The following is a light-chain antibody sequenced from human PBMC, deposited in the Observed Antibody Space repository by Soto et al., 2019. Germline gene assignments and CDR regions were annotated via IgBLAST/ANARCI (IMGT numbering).Light chain of an antibody. Sequence: VLTQPPSVSGAPGQRVTISCTGSSSNIGAGYDVHWYQQLPGTAPKLLIYGNTNRPSGVPDRFSGSKSGTSASLAITGLQAEDEADYFCQSHDSSLSGFVVFGGGTKLTVL. CDR2: GNT. V-gene: IGLV1-40*01. CDR1: SSNIGAGYD. J-gene: IGLJ2*01. CDR3: QSHDSSLSGFVV.